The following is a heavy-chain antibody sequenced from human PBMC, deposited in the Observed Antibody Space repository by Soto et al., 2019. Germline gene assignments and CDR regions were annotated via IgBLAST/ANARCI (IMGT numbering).Heavy chain of an antibody. J-gene: IGHJ4*02. CDR1: GGSISSYY. Sequence: KPSETLSLTCTVSGGSISSYYWSWIRQPPGKELQYIGYIYYSGSTNYNPSLKRRVTISVDRSKNQFSLKLSSVTAADTAVYYCARHFSVDYFDYWGQGALVTVSS. CDR3: ARHFSVDYFDY. V-gene: IGHV4-59*08. CDR2: IYYSGST.